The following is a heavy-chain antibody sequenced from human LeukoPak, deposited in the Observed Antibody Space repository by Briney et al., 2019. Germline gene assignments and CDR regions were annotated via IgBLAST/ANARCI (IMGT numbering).Heavy chain of an antibody. J-gene: IGHJ6*03. D-gene: IGHD5-24*01. CDR3: ARGMAGTGYYYYMDV. CDR2: ISAYNGNT. CDR1: GYTFTSYG. Sequence: ASVKVSCKASGYTFTSYGISWVRQAPGQGLEWMGWISAYNGNTNYAQKLQGRVTMTTDTSTSTAYMELRSLRSEDTAVYYCARGMAGTGYYYYMDVWGKGTTVTVSS. V-gene: IGHV1-18*01.